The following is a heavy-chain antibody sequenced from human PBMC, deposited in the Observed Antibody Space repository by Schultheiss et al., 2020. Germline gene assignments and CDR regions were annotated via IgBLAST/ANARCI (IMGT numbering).Heavy chain of an antibody. CDR1: RFTFRNYG. CDR2: ISYDGSNK. CDR3: ARTGSTTTSYYYGMDV. Sequence: GGSLRLSCAASRFTFRNYGMHWVRQAPGKGLEWVAVISYDGSNKYYADSVKGRFIISRDNSKNTLYLEVKSLTAKDTAVYYCARTGSTTTSYYYGMDVWGQGTTVTVSS. V-gene: IGHV3-30*03. J-gene: IGHJ6*02. D-gene: IGHD4-11*01.